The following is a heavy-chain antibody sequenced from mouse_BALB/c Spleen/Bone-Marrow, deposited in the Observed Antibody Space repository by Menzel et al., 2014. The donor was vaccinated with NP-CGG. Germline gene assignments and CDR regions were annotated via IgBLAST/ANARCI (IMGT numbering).Heavy chain of an antibody. CDR1: GFTFXSFG. D-gene: IGHD2-1*01. V-gene: IGHV5-17*02. J-gene: IGHJ3*01. CDR2: ISSGSSTI. CDR3: ARGGNFAWFAY. Sequence: EVNLVESGGGLVQPGGSRKLSCAAPGFTFXSFGMHWVRQAPEKGLEWVAYISSGSSTIYYADTVKGRFTISRDNPKNTLFLQMTSLRSEDTAMYYCARGGNFAWFAYWGQGTLVTVSA.